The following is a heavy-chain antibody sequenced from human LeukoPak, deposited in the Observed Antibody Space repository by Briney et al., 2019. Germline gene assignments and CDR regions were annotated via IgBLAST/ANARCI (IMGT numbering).Heavy chain of an antibody. CDR3: ARDWPVTRVFDY. CDR2: ISSSSTI. D-gene: IGHD3-16*02. CDR1: GFTFSSYS. Sequence: GGSLRLSCAASGFTFSSYSMNWVRQAPGKGLEWVSYISSSSTIYYADSVKGRFTISRDNAKNSLYLQMNSLRAEDTAVYYCARDWPVTRVFDYWGQGTLVTVSS. V-gene: IGHV3-48*01. J-gene: IGHJ4*02.